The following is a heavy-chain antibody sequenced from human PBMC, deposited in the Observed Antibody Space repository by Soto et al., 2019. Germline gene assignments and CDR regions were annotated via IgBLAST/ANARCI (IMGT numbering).Heavy chain of an antibody. CDR1: GYTFTSDY. D-gene: IGHD6-13*01. CDR3: ARTPLSAADPTYYYGMDV. CDR2: INPSGGST. Sequence: ASLQDPCKPSGYTFTSDYMRWLRQTPRQGLEWMGIINPSGGSTSYAQKFQGRVTMTRDTSTSTVYMELSSLRSEDTAVYYCARTPLSAADPTYYYGMDVWGQGTTVTVSS. J-gene: IGHJ6*02. V-gene: IGHV1-46*01.